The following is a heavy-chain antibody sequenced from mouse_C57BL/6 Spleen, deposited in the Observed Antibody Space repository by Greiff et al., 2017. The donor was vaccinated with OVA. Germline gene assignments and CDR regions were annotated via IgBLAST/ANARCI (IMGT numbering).Heavy chain of an antibody. CDR3: TREATVVAPYAMDY. Sequence: EVQGVESGEGLVKPGGSLKLSCAASGFTFSSYAMSWVRQTPEKRLEWVAYISSGGDYIYYADTVKGRFTISRDNARNTLYLQMSSLKSEDTAMYYCTREATVVAPYAMDYWGQGTSVTVSS. CDR2: ISSGGDYI. J-gene: IGHJ4*01. CDR1: GFTFSSYA. V-gene: IGHV5-9-1*02. D-gene: IGHD1-1*01.